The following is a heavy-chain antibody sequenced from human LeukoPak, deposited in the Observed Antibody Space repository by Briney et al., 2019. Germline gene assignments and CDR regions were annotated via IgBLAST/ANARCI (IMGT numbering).Heavy chain of an antibody. CDR3: AGTYYYDSSGYPKWVY. D-gene: IGHD3-22*01. CDR2: INHSGST. V-gene: IGHV4-34*01. Sequence: SETLSLTCAVYGGSFSGYYWSWIRQPPGKGLEWIGEINHSGSTNYNPSLKSRVTISVDTSKNQFSLKLSSVTAADTAVYYCAGTYYYDSSGYPKWVYWGQGTLVTVSS. CDR1: GGSFSGYY. J-gene: IGHJ4*02.